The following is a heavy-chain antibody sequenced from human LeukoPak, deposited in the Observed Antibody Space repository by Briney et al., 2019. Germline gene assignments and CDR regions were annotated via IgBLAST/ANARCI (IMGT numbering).Heavy chain of an antibody. CDR1: GFTFSGSA. Sequence: GGSLKLSCAASGFTFSGSAMHWVRQASGKGLEWVGRIRSKANSYATAYAASVKGRFTISRDDSKNTAYLQMNSLKTEDTAVYYCTRRDESPDSSSVLWYDYWGQGTLVTVSS. J-gene: IGHJ4*02. V-gene: IGHV3-73*01. CDR2: IRSKANSYAT. D-gene: IGHD6-6*01. CDR3: TRRDESPDSSSVLWYDY.